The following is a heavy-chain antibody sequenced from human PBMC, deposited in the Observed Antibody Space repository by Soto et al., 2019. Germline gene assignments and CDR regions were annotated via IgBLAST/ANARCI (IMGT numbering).Heavy chain of an antibody. J-gene: IGHJ5*02. D-gene: IGHD2-15*01. CDR2: INPNSGGT. CDR1: GYTFTGYY. V-gene: IGHV1-2*04. CDR3: ARACSGGSCYGGFDP. Sequence: XVKVSCKASGYTFTGYYMHWVRHAPGQGLEWMGWINPNSGGTNYAQKFQGWVTMTRDTSISTAYMELSRLRSDDTAVYYCARACSGGSCYGGFDPWGQGTLVTVSS.